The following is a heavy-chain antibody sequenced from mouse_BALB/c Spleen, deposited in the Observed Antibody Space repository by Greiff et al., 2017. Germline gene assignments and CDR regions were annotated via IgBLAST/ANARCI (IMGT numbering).Heavy chain of an antibody. CDR3: AVGGPVDYEDAMDY. CDR2: IYPRDGST. V-gene: IGHV1S56*01. CDR1: GYTFTSYD. Sequence: QVQLQQSGPELVKPGALVKISCKASGYTFTSYDINWVKQRPGQGLEWIGLIYPRDGSTKYNEKFKGKATLTADKSSSTAYMQLSSLTSEKSAVYYCAVGGPVDYEDAMDYWGQGTSVTVSS. J-gene: IGHJ4*01. D-gene: IGHD2-4*01.